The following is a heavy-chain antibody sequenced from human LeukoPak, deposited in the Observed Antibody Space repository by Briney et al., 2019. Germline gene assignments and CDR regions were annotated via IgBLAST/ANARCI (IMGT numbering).Heavy chain of an antibody. Sequence: GGSLRLSCAASGFTSSSYWMSWVRQAPGKGLEWVSSISSSRSYTYYADSVKGRFTISRDSAKNSLYLQMNSLRAEDTAVYYCARDRIRHGDAFDIWGQGTMVTVSS. D-gene: IGHD2-21*01. CDR3: ARDRIRHGDAFDI. J-gene: IGHJ3*02. V-gene: IGHV3-21*01. CDR2: ISSSRSYT. CDR1: GFTSSSYW.